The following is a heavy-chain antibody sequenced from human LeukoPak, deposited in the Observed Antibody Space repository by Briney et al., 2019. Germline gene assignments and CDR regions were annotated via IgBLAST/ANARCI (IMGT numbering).Heavy chain of an antibody. CDR3: ARGVAAAGPPPVFDY. Sequence: PSETLSLTCAVYGGSFSGYYWSWIRQPPGKGLEWIGEINHSGSTNYNPSLKSRVTISVDTSKNQFSLKLSSVTAADTAVYHCARGVAAAGPPPVFDYWGQGTLVTVSS. CDR1: GGSFSGYY. J-gene: IGHJ4*02. V-gene: IGHV4-34*01. CDR2: INHSGST. D-gene: IGHD6-13*01.